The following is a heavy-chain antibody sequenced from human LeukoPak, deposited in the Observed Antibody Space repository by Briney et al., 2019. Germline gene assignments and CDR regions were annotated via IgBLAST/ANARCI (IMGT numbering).Heavy chain of an antibody. D-gene: IGHD6-19*01. CDR1: GGSISTSDW. J-gene: IGHJ4*02. CDR2: IYRTGSA. Sequence: PSETLSLTCAVSGGSISTSDWWSWVRQSPGKGLEWIGEIYRTGSANYNPSLKSRVTISMDKSNNQFSLNLNSVTAADTAVYYCARAISSGWFEWGQGTLVTVSS. CDR3: ARAISSGWFE. V-gene: IGHV4-4*02.